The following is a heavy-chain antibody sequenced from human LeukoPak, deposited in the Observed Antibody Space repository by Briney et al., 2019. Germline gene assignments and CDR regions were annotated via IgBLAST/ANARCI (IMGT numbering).Heavy chain of an antibody. V-gene: IGHV4-4*07. J-gene: IGHJ6*02. CDR3: AREGSSSGWYGHYYGMDV. D-gene: IGHD6-19*01. Sequence: SEALSLTCTVSGGSISSYYWSWIRQPAGKGLEWIGRIYTSGSTNYNPPLKSRVTMSVDTSKNQFSLKLSSVTAADTAVYYCAREGSSSGWYGHYYGMDVWGQGTTVTVSS. CDR2: IYTSGST. CDR1: GGSISSYY.